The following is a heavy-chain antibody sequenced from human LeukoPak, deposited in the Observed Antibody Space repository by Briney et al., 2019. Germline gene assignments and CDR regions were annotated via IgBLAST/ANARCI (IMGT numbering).Heavy chain of an antibody. CDR3: ARLEKTLAVVPAPMGKKAIKYYYYMDV. J-gene: IGHJ6*03. D-gene: IGHD2-2*01. V-gene: IGHV3-9*01. Sequence: GGSLRLSCAASGFTFDDYAMHWVRQAPGKGLEWVSGISWNSGSIGYADSVKGRFTISRDNAKNSLYLQMNSLRAEDTAVYYCARLEKTLAVVPAPMGKKAIKYYYYMDVWGRGTTVTVSS. CDR2: ISWNSGSI. CDR1: GFTFDDYA.